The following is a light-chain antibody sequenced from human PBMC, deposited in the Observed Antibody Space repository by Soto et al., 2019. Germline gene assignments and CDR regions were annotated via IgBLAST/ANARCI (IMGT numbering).Light chain of an antibody. J-gene: IGLJ3*02. CDR2: EVS. CDR1: RSDVGAYNS. CDR3: SSYAGSNIWV. Sequence: QSVLTQPPSASGSPGRSVTISCSGTRSDVGAYNSVSWYQQHPGKAPKLMIYEVSKQPPGVPDRFSGSKSGNAASLTVSGLQAEDEADYYCSSYAGSNIWVFGGGTKLTVL. V-gene: IGLV2-8*01.